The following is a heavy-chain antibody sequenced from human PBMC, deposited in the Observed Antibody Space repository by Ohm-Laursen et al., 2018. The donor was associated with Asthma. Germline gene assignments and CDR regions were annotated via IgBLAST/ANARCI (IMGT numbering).Heavy chain of an antibody. Sequence: SLRLSCTASGFTFSSYGMHWVRQAPGKGLESVAFMSNDGSGNYNADSVKGRFSISRDTSKNSLYLQMNSLRAEDTAVYYCAKNYYGMDVWGQGTTVTVSS. V-gene: IGHV3-30*18. CDR2: MSNDGSGN. J-gene: IGHJ6*02. CDR3: AKNYYGMDV. CDR1: GFTFSSYG.